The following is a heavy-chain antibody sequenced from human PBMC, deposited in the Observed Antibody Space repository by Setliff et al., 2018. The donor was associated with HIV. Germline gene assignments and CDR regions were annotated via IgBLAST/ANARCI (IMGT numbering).Heavy chain of an antibody. D-gene: IGHD5-12*01. CDR1: GGSISSHY. CDR3: ARQPLYNDYDWRSYYFDY. J-gene: IGHJ4*02. CDR2: IYYTGIP. V-gene: IGHV4-59*08. Sequence: SETLSLTCTVSGGSISSHYWSWIRQPPGKGLEWVGLIYYTGIPTYNPSLSSRVTISVDTSKNQFSLKLRSVTAADTAVYYCARQPLYNDYDWRSYYFDYWGQGSLVTVSS.